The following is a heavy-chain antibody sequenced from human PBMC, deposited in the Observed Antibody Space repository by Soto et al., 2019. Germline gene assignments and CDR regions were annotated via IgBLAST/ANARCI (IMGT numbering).Heavy chain of an antibody. Sequence: LSLTCTVSGGSISSGGYYWGWIRQHPGKGLEWIGYIYYSGSTNYNPSLKSRVTISVDTSKNQFSLKLSSVTAADTAVYYCARDSGPVGATTYDYWGQGTLVTVSS. D-gene: IGHD1-26*01. J-gene: IGHJ4*02. CDR1: GGSISSGGYY. CDR3: ARDSGPVGATTYDY. V-gene: IGHV4-61*08. CDR2: IYYSGST.